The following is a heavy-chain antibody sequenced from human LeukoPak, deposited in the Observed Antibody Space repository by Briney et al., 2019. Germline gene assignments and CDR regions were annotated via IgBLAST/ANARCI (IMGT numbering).Heavy chain of an antibody. V-gene: IGHV3-15*01. CDR1: GFTFSNAW. D-gene: IGHD2-15*01. J-gene: IGHJ6*02. Sequence: GGSLRLSCAASGFTFSNAWMSWVRQAPGKGLEWVGRIKSKTDGGTTDYAASVKGRFTISRDDSKNTLYLQMNSLKTEDTAVYYCAKVPRIDYYYGMDVWGQGTTVTVSS. CDR2: IKSKTDGGTT. CDR3: AKVPRIDYYYGMDV.